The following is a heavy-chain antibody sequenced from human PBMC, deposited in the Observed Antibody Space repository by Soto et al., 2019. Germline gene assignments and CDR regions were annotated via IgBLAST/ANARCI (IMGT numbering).Heavy chain of an antibody. D-gene: IGHD7-27*01. CDR1: GFTFNNYW. CDR3: ASSLLTPFDY. V-gene: IGHV3-74*01. Sequence: GGSLRLSCAASGFTFNNYWMHWVRQAPGKGLVWVLRINSDGSSTSYADSVKGRFTISRDNAKNTLYLQMNILRAEDTAVYYCASSLLTPFDYWGQGTLVTVSS. J-gene: IGHJ4*02. CDR2: INSDGSST.